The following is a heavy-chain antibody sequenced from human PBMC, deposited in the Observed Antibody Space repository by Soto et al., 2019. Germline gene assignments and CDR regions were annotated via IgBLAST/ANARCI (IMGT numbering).Heavy chain of an antibody. CDR2: ISSSSSYI. CDR1: GFTFSSYS. J-gene: IGHJ3*02. V-gene: IGHV3-21*01. CDR3: ARDLPGSWYKTDAFDI. Sequence: PVGSLRLSCAASGFTFSSYSMNWVRQAPGKGLEWVSSISSSSSYIYCADSVKGRFTISRDNAKNSLYLQMNSLRAEDTAVYYCARDLPGSWYKTDAFDIWGQGTMVTVSS. D-gene: IGHD6-13*01.